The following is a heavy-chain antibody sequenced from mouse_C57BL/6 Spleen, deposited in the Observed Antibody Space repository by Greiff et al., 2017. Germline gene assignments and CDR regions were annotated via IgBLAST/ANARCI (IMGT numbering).Heavy chain of an antibody. D-gene: IGHD2-5*01. CDR2: IDPSDSET. J-gene: IGHJ3*01. V-gene: IGHV1-52*01. CDR1: GYTFTSYW. CDR3: ARVGNYSNFWFAY. Sequence: QVQLQQPGAELVRPGSSVKLSCKASGYTFTSYWMHWVKQRPIQGLEWIGNIDPSDSETHYNQKFKDKATLTVDKSSSTAYMQLSSLTSEDSAVYYCARVGNYSNFWFAYWGQGTLVTVSA.